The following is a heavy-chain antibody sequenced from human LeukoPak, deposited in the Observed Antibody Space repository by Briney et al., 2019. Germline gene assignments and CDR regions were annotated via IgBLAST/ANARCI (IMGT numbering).Heavy chain of an antibody. D-gene: IGHD3-9*01. Sequence: GGSLRLSCAASGFTFKICGMHWVRQAPGKGLEWVGVIWNDGSTTFYADSVGGRFTISRDNSKNTLYLQMNSLRAEDTAVYYCARDRTNFVDYWGQGTLVTVSS. CDR3: ARDRTNFVDY. V-gene: IGHV3-33*01. J-gene: IGHJ4*02. CDR1: GFTFKICG. CDR2: IWNDGSTT.